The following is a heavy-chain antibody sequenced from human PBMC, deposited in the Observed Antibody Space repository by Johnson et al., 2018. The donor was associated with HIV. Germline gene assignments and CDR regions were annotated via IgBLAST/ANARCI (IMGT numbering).Heavy chain of an antibody. CDR2: ITGSSGST. J-gene: IGHJ3*02. CDR1: GFTFSSYW. Sequence: QVQLVESGGGVVQPGRSLRLSCAASGFTFSSYWMHWVRQAPGKGLEWVSTITGSSGSTYYADSVKGRFTISRDNSKNTLYLQMNSLRAEDTALYYCARRGGSGWSAFDIWGQGTIVTVSS. CDR3: ARRGGSGWSAFDI. D-gene: IGHD6-19*01. V-gene: IGHV3-NL1*01.